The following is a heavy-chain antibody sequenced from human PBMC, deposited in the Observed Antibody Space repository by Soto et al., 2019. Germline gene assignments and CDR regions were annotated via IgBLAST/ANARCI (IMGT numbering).Heavy chain of an antibody. D-gene: IGHD3-10*01. CDR1: GGTFSSYA. Sequence: SVKVSCKASGGTFSSYAISWVRQAPGQGLEWMGGIIPIFGTANYAQKFQGRVTITADESTSTAYMELSSLRSEDTAVYYCARSSYGSGSYYYYYYGMDVWGQGTKVTVSS. V-gene: IGHV1-69*13. CDR2: IIPIFGTA. J-gene: IGHJ6*02. CDR3: ARSSYGSGSYYYYYYGMDV.